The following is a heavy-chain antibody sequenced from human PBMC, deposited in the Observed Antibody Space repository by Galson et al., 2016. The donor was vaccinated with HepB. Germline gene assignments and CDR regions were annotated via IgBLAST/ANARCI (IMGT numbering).Heavy chain of an antibody. CDR3: ARETAVPGQFFDY. CDR2: ISYDGTNK. D-gene: IGHD6-19*01. J-gene: IGHJ4*02. CDR1: GFTFSTFA. Sequence: CAASGFTFSTFALHWVRQAPGKGLEWVAIISYDGTNKYYGDSVKGRFTVSGDISKNTLYLQLNSLRPEDTAVYYCARETAVPGQFFDYWGRGTLVTVSS. V-gene: IGHV3-30-3*01.